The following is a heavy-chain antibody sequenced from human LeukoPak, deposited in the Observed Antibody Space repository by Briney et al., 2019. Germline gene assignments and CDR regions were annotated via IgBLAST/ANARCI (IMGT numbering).Heavy chain of an antibody. V-gene: IGHV4-38-2*01. J-gene: IGHJ3*02. CDR2: IYHSGST. CDR3: ARPKMATNDAFDI. Sequence: SETLSLTCAVSGYSISSGYYWGWIRQPPGKGLEWIGSIYHSGSTYYNPSLKSRVTISVDTSKNQFSLKLSSVTAADTAVYYCARPKMATNDAFDIRGQGTMVTVSS. D-gene: IGHD5-24*01. CDR1: GYSISSGYY.